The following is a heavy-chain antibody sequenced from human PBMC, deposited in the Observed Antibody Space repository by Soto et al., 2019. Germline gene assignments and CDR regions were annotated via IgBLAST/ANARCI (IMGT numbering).Heavy chain of an antibody. CDR2: ISGSGGST. Sequence: PGGSLRLSCAASGFTFSSYAMSWVRQAPGKGLEWVSAISGSGGSTYYADSVKGRFTISRDNSKNTLYLQMNSLRAEDTAVYYCASDLPRGYDILTGYYYDAFDIWGQGTMVTVSS. V-gene: IGHV3-23*01. J-gene: IGHJ3*02. CDR1: GFTFSSYA. CDR3: ASDLPRGYDILTGYYYDAFDI. D-gene: IGHD3-9*01.